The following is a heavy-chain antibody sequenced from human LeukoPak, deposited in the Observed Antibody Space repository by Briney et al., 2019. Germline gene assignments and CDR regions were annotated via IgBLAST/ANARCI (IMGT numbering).Heavy chain of an antibody. Sequence: SVKVSCKASGGTFSSYAISWVRQAPGQGLEWMGRIIPILGIANYAQKFQGRVTITADKSTSTAYMELSSLRSEDTAVYYCARDPYFTIFGVDNGYDAFDIWGQGTMVTVSS. CDR3: ARDPYFTIFGVDNGYDAFDI. J-gene: IGHJ3*02. D-gene: IGHD3-3*01. CDR2: IIPILGIA. V-gene: IGHV1-69*04. CDR1: GGTFSSYA.